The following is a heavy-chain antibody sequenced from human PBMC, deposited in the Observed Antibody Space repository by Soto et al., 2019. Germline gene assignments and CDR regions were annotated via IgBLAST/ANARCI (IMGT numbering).Heavy chain of an antibody. CDR3: ATRSPAFDY. Sequence: QVQLVQSGPEVKKPGASVKVSCKTSGYTFTSYGIAWVRQAPGQGLEWMGWISTYKGNTNYAQKFQGRVTMTTDTSTSTGYMELRSLRSHDTAVYYCATRSPAFDYWGQGTLVTVSS. CDR2: ISTYKGNT. V-gene: IGHV1-18*01. CDR1: GYTFTSYG. J-gene: IGHJ4*02.